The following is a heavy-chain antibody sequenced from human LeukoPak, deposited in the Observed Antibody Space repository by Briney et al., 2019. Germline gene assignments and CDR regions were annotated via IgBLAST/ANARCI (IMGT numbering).Heavy chain of an antibody. D-gene: IGHD3-10*01. J-gene: IGHJ4*02. V-gene: IGHV4-39*07. Sequence: SETLSLTCTLSAGSVRSGSYYWGCIRQPPGKGLEWIVSVHYRGSTCYNTPLGERVIMSLDTSKNQFSLKLTSGTASETAMYYFARDRGFPSPYYFDQWGQGTLVTVPS. CDR2: VHYRGST. CDR1: AGSVRSGSYY. CDR3: ARDRGFPSPYYFDQ.